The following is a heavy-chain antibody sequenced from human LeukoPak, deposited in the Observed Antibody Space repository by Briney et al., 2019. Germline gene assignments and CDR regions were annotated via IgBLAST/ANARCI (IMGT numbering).Heavy chain of an antibody. V-gene: IGHV4-34*01. CDR1: GGSFSGYY. J-gene: IGHJ6*03. D-gene: IGHD4-23*01. CDR2: INHSGST. Sequence: SETLSLTCAVYGGSFSGYYWSWIRQPPGKGLEWIGEINHSGSTNYNPSLKSRVTISVDTSKNQFSLKLSSVTAADTAVCYCASLYGGTRKYYYYYMDVWGKGTTVTVSS. CDR3: ASLYGGTRKYYYYYMDV.